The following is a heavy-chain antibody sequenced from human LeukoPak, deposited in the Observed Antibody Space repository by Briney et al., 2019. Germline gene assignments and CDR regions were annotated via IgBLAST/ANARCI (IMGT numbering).Heavy chain of an antibody. CDR3: ARRGLRFLSWTGWFDP. V-gene: IGHV5-51*01. CDR2: IYPGDSDT. J-gene: IGHJ5*02. Sequence: GESLKISCKGSGYSFTSYWIGWVRQMPGKGLEWMGIIYPGDSDTRYSPSFQGQVTISADKSISTPYLQWSSLKASDTAMYYCARRGLRFLSWTGWFDPWGQGTLVTVSS. D-gene: IGHD3-3*01. CDR1: GYSFTSYW.